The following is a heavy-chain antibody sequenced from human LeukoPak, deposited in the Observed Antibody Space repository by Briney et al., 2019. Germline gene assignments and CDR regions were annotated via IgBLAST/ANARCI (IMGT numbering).Heavy chain of an antibody. CDR2: INPNSGGT. D-gene: IGHD3-22*01. Sequence: ASVKVSCKASGYTITDYYIHWVRQAPGQGLEWMGWINPNSGGTNYAQKFQGRVTMTRDTSISTAYMELSSLRSEDTAVYYCARMSYCDSSGDNWFDPWGQGTLVTVSS. CDR3: ARMSYCDSSGDNWFDP. V-gene: IGHV1-2*02. CDR1: GYTITDYY. J-gene: IGHJ5*02.